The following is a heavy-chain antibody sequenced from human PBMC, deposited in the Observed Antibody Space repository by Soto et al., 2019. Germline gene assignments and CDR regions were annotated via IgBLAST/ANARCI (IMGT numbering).Heavy chain of an antibody. D-gene: IGHD3-3*01. V-gene: IGHV3-30*18. Sequence: QVQLVESGGGVVQPGRSLRLSCAASGFTFSSYGMHWVRQAPGKGLEWVAVISYDGSNKYYADSVKGRFTISRDNSKNAMYLQMNRLRAEDTAVYYCAKDYAYYDFWSGSTYYYMDVWGQGTTVTVSS. CDR1: GFTFSSYG. J-gene: IGHJ6*03. CDR3: AKDYAYYDFWSGSTYYYMDV. CDR2: ISYDGSNK.